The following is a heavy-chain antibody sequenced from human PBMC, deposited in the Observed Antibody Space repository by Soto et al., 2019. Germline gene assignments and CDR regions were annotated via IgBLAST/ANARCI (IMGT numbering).Heavy chain of an antibody. Sequence: GGSLRLSCAASGFTFSSYAMHWVRQAPGKGLEWVAVISYDGSNKYYADSVKGRFTISRDNSKNTLYLQMNSLRAEDTAVYYCAREPWGISSGWYEFDYWGQGTLVTVSS. J-gene: IGHJ4*02. V-gene: IGHV3-30-3*01. CDR2: ISYDGSNK. CDR1: GFTFSSYA. CDR3: AREPWGISSGWYEFDY. D-gene: IGHD6-19*01.